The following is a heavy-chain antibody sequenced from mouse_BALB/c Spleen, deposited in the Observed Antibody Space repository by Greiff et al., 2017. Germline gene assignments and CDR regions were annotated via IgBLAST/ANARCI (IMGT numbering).Heavy chain of an antibody. CDR1: GFTFSDYY. J-gene: IGHJ3*01. CDR3: ARVGAY. CDR2: ISDGGSYT. Sequence: EVQLQESGGGLVKPGGSLKLSCAASGFTFSDYYMYWVRQTPEKRLEWVATISDGGSYTYYPDSVKGRFTISRDNAKNNLYLQMSSLKSEDTAMYYCARVGAYWGQGTLVTVPA. D-gene: IGHD4-1*01. V-gene: IGHV5-4*02.